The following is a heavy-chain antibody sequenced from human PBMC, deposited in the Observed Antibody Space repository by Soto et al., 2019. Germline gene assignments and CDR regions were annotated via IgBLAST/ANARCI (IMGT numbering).Heavy chain of an antibody. CDR3: ATDNRAVAGEGDFDY. CDR1: GYTLTELS. V-gene: IGHV1-24*01. Sequence: ASVKVSCKVSGYTLTELSMHWVRQAPGKGLEWVGGFDPEDGETIYAQKFQGRVTMTEDTSTDTAYMELSSLRSEDTAVYYCATDNRAVAGEGDFDYWGQGTLVTVSS. D-gene: IGHD6-19*01. J-gene: IGHJ4*02. CDR2: FDPEDGET.